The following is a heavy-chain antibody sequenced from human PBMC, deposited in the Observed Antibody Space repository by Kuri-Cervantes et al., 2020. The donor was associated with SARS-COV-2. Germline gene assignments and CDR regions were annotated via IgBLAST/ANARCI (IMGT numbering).Heavy chain of an antibody. Sequence: GESLKISCAASGFTFSSYGMHWVRQAPGKGPEWVAVIWYDGSNKYYADSVKGRFTISRDNSKNTLYLQMNSLRAEDTAVYYCAREEYSSSWWGELGPFDYWGQGTLVTVSS. CDR1: GFTFSSYG. V-gene: IGHV3-33*08. CDR2: IWYDGSNK. CDR3: AREEYSSSWWGELGPFDY. J-gene: IGHJ4*02. D-gene: IGHD6-13*01.